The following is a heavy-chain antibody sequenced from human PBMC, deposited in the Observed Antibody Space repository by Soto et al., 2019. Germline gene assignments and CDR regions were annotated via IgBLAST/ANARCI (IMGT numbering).Heavy chain of an antibody. V-gene: IGHV4-4*07. J-gene: IGHJ5*02. Sequence: SETLSLTCTVSGGSISSYYWSWIRQPAGKGLEWIGRIYTSGSTNYNPSLKSRVTMSVDTSKNQFSLKLSSVTAADTAVYYCSREWRFEYSSPNFDPWGQGTLVTVSS. CDR2: IYTSGST. CDR1: GGSISSYY. CDR3: SREWRFEYSSPNFDP. D-gene: IGHD6-6*01.